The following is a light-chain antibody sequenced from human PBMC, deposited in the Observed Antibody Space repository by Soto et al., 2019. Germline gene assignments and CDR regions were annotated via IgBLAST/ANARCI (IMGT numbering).Light chain of an antibody. CDR1: SSNIGEGNN. CDR2: DNS. J-gene: IGLJ1*01. V-gene: IGLV1-40*01. CDR3: QSYASSLNGSYV. Sequence: QSVLTQPPSVSGAPGQRVTISCTGSSSNIGEGNNVHWYQQLPGTAPKLLIYDNSNRPSGVPDRFSGSKSGTSASLAITGIQAEDEADYFCQSYASSLNGSYVFVNGTKVTVL.